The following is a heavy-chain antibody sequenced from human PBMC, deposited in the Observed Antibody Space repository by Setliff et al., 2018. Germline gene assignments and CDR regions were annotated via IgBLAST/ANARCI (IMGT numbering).Heavy chain of an antibody. Sequence: PSETLSLTCTVSGGSISSGSYYWGWIRQSPGKGLEWIGTIYHSGNTYYNPSLNSRLTISVDTSKNQFSLRLTSVTAADTAIYYCARVRNTQNGSFDYWSQGTLVTVSS. J-gene: IGHJ4*02. D-gene: IGHD1-1*01. CDR3: ARVRNTQNGSFDY. CDR1: GGSISSGSYY. CDR2: IYHSGNT. V-gene: IGHV4-39*07.